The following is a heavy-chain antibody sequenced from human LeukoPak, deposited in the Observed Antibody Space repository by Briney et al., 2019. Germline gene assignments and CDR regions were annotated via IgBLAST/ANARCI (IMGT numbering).Heavy chain of an antibody. CDR2: IYSGGST. D-gene: IGHD3-22*01. Sequence: GGSLRLSCAASGFTVSSNYMSWVRQAPGKGLEWVSVIYSGGSTYYADSVKGRFTISRDNSKNTLYLQMNSLRAEDTAVYYCAKDSKYYYDSSGYSPYYFDYWGQGTLVTVSS. CDR1: GFTVSSNY. J-gene: IGHJ4*02. V-gene: IGHV3-66*01. CDR3: AKDSKYYYDSSGYSPYYFDY.